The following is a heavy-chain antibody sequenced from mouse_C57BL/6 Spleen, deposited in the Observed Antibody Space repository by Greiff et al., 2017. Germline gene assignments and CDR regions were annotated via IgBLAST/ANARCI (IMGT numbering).Heavy chain of an antibody. CDR1: GYTFTEYT. J-gene: IGHJ1*03. D-gene: IGHD2-1*01. V-gene: IGHV1-62-2*01. CDR2: FYPGSGSI. Sequence: QVQLKQSGAELVKPGASVKLSCKASGYTFTEYTIHWVKQRSGQGLEWIGWFYPGSGSIKYNEKFKDKATLTADKSSSTVYMELSRLTSEDSAVYFCARHEDGGNYEGWYFDVWGTGTTVTVSS. CDR3: ARHEDGGNYEGWYFDV.